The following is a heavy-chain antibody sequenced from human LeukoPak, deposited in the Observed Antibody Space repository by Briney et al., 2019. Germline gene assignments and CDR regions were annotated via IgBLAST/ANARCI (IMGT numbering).Heavy chain of an antibody. J-gene: IGHJ3*02. V-gene: IGHV4-59*03. CDR2: IYYSGST. CDR1: GGSISSYH. Sequence: QTSETLSLTCTVSGGSISSYHWSWIRQPPGKGLEWIGYIYYSGSTNYNPSLKSRVTISIDTSKNQFSLKLTSVTAADTAVYYCVGTKVWLAFDIWGQGTIVTVSS. D-gene: IGHD2-8*01. CDR3: VGTKVWLAFDI.